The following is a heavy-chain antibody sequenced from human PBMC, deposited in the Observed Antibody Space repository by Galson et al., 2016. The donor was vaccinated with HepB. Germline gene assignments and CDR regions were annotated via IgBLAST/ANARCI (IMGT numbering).Heavy chain of an antibody. CDR2: INPDAGST. CDR1: GYSFTRHY. Sequence: SVKVSCKASGYSFTRHYIHWVRQAPGPGLEWMGIINPDAGSTVYTQKFQGRVTMTRDTSTNTVYMELSSLRSEDTAVYYCARGDYYDSSSPFDYWGQGTLVTVSS. D-gene: IGHD3-22*01. J-gene: IGHJ4*02. CDR3: ARGDYYDSSSPFDY. V-gene: IGHV1-46*01.